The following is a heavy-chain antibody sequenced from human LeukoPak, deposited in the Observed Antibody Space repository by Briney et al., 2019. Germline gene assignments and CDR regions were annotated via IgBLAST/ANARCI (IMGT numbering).Heavy chain of an antibody. CDR2: IKQDGSEK. Sequence: GGSLRLSCAASGIIFSNYWMSWVRQAPGKGLEWVANIKQDGSEKYYVDSVKGRFTISRDNAKNSLYLQMNSLRAEDTAVYYCATSFSTPANYWGQGTLVTVSS. D-gene: IGHD2-2*01. CDR3: ATSFSTPANY. CDR1: GIIFSNYW. J-gene: IGHJ4*02. V-gene: IGHV3-7*01.